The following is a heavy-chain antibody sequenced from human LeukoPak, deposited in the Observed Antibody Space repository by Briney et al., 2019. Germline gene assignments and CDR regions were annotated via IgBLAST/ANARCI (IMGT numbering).Heavy chain of an antibody. CDR3: AADSYGFNWFDP. Sequence: GASVKVSCKASGYTFTSYTMNWVRQAPGQGLEWMGWINPNSGGTNYAQKFQGRVTMTRDTSISTAYMELSRLRSDDTAVYYCAADSYGFNWFDPWGQGTLVTVSS. J-gene: IGHJ5*02. V-gene: IGHV1-2*02. D-gene: IGHD5-18*01. CDR1: GYTFTSYT. CDR2: INPNSGGT.